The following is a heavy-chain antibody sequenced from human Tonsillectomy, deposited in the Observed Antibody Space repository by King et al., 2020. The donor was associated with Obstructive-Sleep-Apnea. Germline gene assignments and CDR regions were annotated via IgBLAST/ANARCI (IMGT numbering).Heavy chain of an antibody. CDR2: IIPIFGSA. D-gene: IGHD6-25*01. CDR1: GGTFNSYT. V-gene: IGHV1-69*01. Sequence: VQLVQSGAEVKKPGSSVKVSCKASGGTFNSYTITWVRQAPGQGLEWMGGIIPIFGSANYAQKFQGRVTITADDSTSTAYMELSSLRSEDTAVYYCARGSGYTNGGYFDYWGQGTLVTVSS. CDR3: ARGSGYTNGGYFDY. J-gene: IGHJ4*02.